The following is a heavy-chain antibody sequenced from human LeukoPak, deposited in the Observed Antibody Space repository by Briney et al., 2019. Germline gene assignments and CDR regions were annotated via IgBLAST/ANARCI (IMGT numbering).Heavy chain of an antibody. CDR2: IYHSGST. Sequence: SETLSLTCTVSGYSISSGYYWGWIRQPPGKGLEWIGSIYHSGSTYYNPSLKSRVTISVDTSKNQFSLKLSSVTAADTAVYYCARERLDGFSDYWGQGTLVTVSS. J-gene: IGHJ4*02. D-gene: IGHD3-10*01. CDR3: ARERLDGFSDY. CDR1: GYSISSGYY. V-gene: IGHV4-38-2*02.